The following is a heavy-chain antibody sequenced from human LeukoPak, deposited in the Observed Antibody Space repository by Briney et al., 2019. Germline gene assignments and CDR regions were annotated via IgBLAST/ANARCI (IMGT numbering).Heavy chain of an antibody. V-gene: IGHV1-2*02. CDR1: GYTFTGYF. CDR3: ARGPGYSYGFIPSAFDI. J-gene: IGHJ3*02. CDR2: INPNSGGT. Sequence: ASVKVSCKASGYTFTGYFMHGVRQAPGQGLEWMGWINPNSGGTNYAQKFQGRVTMTRDTSISTAYMELSRLRSDDTAVYYCARGPGYSYGFIPSAFDIWGQGTMVTVSS. D-gene: IGHD5-18*01.